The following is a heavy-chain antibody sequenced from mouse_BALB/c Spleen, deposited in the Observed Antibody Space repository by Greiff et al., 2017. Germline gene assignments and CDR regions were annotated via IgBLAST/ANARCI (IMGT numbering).Heavy chain of an antibody. CDR3: AREPFDY. CDR1: GFTFSDYY. J-gene: IGHJ2*01. V-gene: IGHV5-4*02. CDR2: ISDGGSYT. Sequence: EVQLVESGAGLVKPGGSLKLSCAASGFTFSDYYMYWVRQTPEKRLEWVATISDGGSYTYYPDSVKGRFTISRDNAKNNLYLQMSSLKSEDTAMYYCAREPFDYWGQGTTLTVSS.